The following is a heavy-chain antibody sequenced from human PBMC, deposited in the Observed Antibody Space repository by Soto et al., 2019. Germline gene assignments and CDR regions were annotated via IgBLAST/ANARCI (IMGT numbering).Heavy chain of an antibody. Sequence: PSETLSLTCTVSGGSISSYYWSWIRQPPGKGLEWIGYIYYSGSTNYNPSLKSRVTISVDTSKNQFSLKLSSVTAADTAVYYCARGSRRWYSSSRSGRNWFDPWGQGTLVTVS. J-gene: IGHJ5*02. CDR1: GGSISSYY. CDR3: ARGSRRWYSSSRSGRNWFDP. V-gene: IGHV4-59*01. D-gene: IGHD6-13*01. CDR2: IYYSGST.